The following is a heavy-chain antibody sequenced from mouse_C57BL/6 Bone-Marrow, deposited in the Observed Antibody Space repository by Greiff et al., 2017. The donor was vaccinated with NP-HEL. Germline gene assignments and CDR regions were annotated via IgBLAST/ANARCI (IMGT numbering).Heavy chain of an antibody. J-gene: IGHJ4*01. CDR1: GFNIKDDY. Sequence: VQQQQSGAELVRPGASVKLSCTASGFNIKDDYMHWVKQRPEQGLEWIGWIDPENGDTEYASKFQGKATITADTTSNTAYLQLSSLTSEDTAVYDCTTWPTAGRYAMDYWGQGTSVTVSA. V-gene: IGHV14-4*01. CDR2: IDPENGDT. D-gene: IGHD2-10*01. CDR3: TTWPTAGRYAMDY.